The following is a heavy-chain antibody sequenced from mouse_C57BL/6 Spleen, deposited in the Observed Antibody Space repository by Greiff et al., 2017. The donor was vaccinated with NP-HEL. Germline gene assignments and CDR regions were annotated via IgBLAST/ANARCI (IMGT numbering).Heavy chain of an antibody. CDR3: ARRAPYYAMDY. V-gene: IGHV1-82*01. D-gene: IGHD3-3*01. J-gene: IGHJ4*01. Sequence: VMLVESGPELVKPGASVKISCKASGYAFSSSWMNWVKQRPGKGLEWIGRIYPGDGDTNYNGKFKGKATLTADKSSSTAYMQLSSLTSEDSAVYFCARRAPYYAMDYWGQGTSVTVSS. CDR1: GYAFSSSW. CDR2: IYPGDGDT.